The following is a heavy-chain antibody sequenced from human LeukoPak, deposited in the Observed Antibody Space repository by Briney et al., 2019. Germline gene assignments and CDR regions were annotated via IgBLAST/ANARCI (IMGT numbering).Heavy chain of an antibody. Sequence: PGGSLRLSCAASGFTFSSYEMNWVRQAPGKGLEWVANIKQDGSEKYYVDSVKGRFTISRDNAKNSLYLQMNSLRVEDTAVYYCAREGDGDSYFDYWGQGTLVTVSS. J-gene: IGHJ4*02. CDR1: GFTFSSYE. V-gene: IGHV3-7*01. CDR2: IKQDGSEK. D-gene: IGHD4-17*01. CDR3: AREGDGDSYFDY.